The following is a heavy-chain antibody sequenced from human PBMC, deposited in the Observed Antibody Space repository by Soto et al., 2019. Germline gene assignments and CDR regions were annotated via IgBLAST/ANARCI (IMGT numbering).Heavy chain of an antibody. CDR1: GYTFTSYG. V-gene: IGHV1-18*01. D-gene: IGHD3-3*01. CDR2: ISAYNGNT. CDR3: ARGTIFGVVTYYYYYGMDV. J-gene: IGHJ6*02. Sequence: ASVKVSCKASGYTFTSYGISWVRQAPGQGLEWMGWISAYNGNTNYAQKLQGRVTMTTDTSTSTAYMELRSLRSDDTAVYYCARGTIFGVVTYYYYYGMDVWGQGTTVTVS.